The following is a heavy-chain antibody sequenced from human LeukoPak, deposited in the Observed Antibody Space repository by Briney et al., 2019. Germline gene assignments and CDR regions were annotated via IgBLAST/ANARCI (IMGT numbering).Heavy chain of an antibody. CDR2: FDPEDGET. J-gene: IGHJ4*02. Sequence: ASVKVSCKVSGYTLTELSMHWVRQAPGKGLEWMGGFDPEDGETIYAQRFRGRVTMTEDTSTDTAYMELSSLRSEDTAVYYCARASSHGGYDAYYFDYWGQGTLVTVSS. D-gene: IGHD5-12*01. CDR3: ARASSHGGYDAYYFDY. V-gene: IGHV1-24*01. CDR1: GYTLTELS.